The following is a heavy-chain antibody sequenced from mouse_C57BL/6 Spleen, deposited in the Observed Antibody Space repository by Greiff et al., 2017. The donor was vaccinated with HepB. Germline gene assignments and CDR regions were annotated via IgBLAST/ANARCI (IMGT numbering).Heavy chain of an antibody. CDR1: GFTFSSEG. CDR3: ARRGYGSSYGYYFDY. J-gene: IGHJ2*01. V-gene: IGHV5-6*02. D-gene: IGHD1-1*01. CDR2: ISSGGSYT. Sequence: EVKGVESGGDLVKPGGSLKLSWGVSGFTFSSEGRDWVRQNLDKRLEWVATISSGGSYTYYPDSVKGRFTISRDNAKNTLYLQMSSLKSEDTAMYYCARRGYGSSYGYYFDYWGQGTTLTVSS.